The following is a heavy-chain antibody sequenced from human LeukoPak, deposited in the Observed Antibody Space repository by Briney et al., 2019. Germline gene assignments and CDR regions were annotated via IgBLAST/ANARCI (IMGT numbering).Heavy chain of an antibody. J-gene: IGHJ4*02. CDR3: ARWVFRGHWLGLGS. D-gene: IGHD3-10*01. CDR1: GGSISSYY. V-gene: IGHV4-4*07. Sequence: PSGTLSLTCIVSGGSISSYYWSWIRQPAGKGLEWIGRIYSSGSTNYNPSLKRRVTMSVDTSKNQFSLKLTSVTAADTAVYYCARWVFRGHWLGLGSWGQGTLVTVSS. CDR2: IYSSGST.